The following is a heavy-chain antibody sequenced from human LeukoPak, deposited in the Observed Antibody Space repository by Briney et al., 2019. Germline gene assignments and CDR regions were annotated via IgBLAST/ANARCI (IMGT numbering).Heavy chain of an antibody. D-gene: IGHD2-21*02. CDR1: GFTFSTYA. V-gene: IGHV3-23*01. J-gene: IGHJ4*02. CDR2: FGGSGGTI. CDR3: AKSDCGGDCHLLDY. Sequence: TGGSLRLSCAASGFTFSTYAMSWVRQAPGMGLEWVSHFGGSGGTIYYADSVRGRFTIPRDNSKNTLYLQMNSLRAEDTAVYYCAKSDCGGDCHLLDYWGQGTLVTVSS.